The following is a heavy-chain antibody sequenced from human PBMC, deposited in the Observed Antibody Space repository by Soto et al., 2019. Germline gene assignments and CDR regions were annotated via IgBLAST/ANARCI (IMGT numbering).Heavy chain of an antibody. Sequence: SETLSLTCTVSDGSVSSPTYYWGWVRQPPGKGLQWIGNVYYSGSTFYNPSLKSRVTVSIDTSKNQFSLSLGALTASDTAVYYCARVLTGSRAFDFWGQRALVTVSS. J-gene: IGHJ4*02. V-gene: IGHV4-39*01. CDR1: DGSVSSPTYY. CDR2: VYYSGST. CDR3: ARVLTGSRAFDF. D-gene: IGHD1-20*01.